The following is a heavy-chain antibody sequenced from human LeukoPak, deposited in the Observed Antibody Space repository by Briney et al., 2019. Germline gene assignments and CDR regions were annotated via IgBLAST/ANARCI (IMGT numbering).Heavy chain of an antibody. Sequence: GRSLRLSCAASGFTFSSYAMHWVRQASGKGLEWVAVISYDGSNKYYADSVKGRFTISRDNSKNTLYLQMNSPRAEDTAVYYCARDTPYQFERFFPYDSSGYYDYWGQGTLVTVSS. CDR3: ARDTPYQFERFFPYDSSGYYDY. CDR1: GFTFSSYA. D-gene: IGHD3-22*01. V-gene: IGHV3-30-3*01. J-gene: IGHJ4*02. CDR2: ISYDGSNK.